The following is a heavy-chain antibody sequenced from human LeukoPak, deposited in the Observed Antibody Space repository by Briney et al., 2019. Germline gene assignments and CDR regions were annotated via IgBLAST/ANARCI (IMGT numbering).Heavy chain of an antibody. CDR3: ARGVGYCSGGSCYPY. J-gene: IGHJ4*02. V-gene: IGHV1-8*01. Sequence: ASVKVSCKASGYTFTSYDINWVRQAPGQGLEWMGWMNPNSGNTGYAQKFQGRVTMTRNTSISTAYMELSSLRSEDTAVYYYARGVGYCSGGSCYPYWGQGTLVTVSS. D-gene: IGHD2-15*01. CDR2: MNPNSGNT. CDR1: GYTFTSYD.